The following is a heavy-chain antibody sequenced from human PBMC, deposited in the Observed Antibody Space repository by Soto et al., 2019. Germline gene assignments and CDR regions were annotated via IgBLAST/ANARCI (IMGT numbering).Heavy chain of an antibody. Sequence: EVQLLESGGGLVQPGGSLRLSCAASGFTFSSYAMSWVRQAPGKGLEWVSAISGSGGSTYYADSVKGRFTISRDNSKNTLYLQMNSVRAEDTAVYYCAKVDARGYDFWSGYLGPMDVWGKGTTVSVSS. CDR2: ISGSGGST. D-gene: IGHD3-3*01. V-gene: IGHV3-23*01. J-gene: IGHJ6*03. CDR3: AKVDARGYDFWSGYLGPMDV. CDR1: GFTFSSYA.